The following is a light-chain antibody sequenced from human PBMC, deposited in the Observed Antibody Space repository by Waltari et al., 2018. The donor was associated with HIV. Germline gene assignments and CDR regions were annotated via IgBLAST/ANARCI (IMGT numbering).Light chain of an antibody. CDR1: RSTTGSNT. CDR3: SSWDDRLNGQGV. J-gene: IGLJ3*02. V-gene: IGLV1-44*01. Sequence: QSVLTQPPSASGTPGQRVTISCSGTRSTTGSNTVNWYHLLPGTAPKLLIYNDNERPSGVPGRFSGSRSGASASLAISGLQPEDEADYYCSSWDDRLNGQGVFGGGTKLTVL. CDR2: NDN.